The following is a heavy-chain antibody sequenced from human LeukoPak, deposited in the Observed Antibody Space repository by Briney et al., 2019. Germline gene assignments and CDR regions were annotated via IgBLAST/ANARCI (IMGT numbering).Heavy chain of an antibody. CDR3: TSLGRYCSGDSCYDYYYGVDV. Sequence: GGPLRLSCAASGFVFSGSVMHWVRQASGKGLEWVGRIRAKVNNYATTYAASVKGRFTISRDDSKNTVYLQMNSLKTEDTAVYYCTSLGRYCSGDSCYDYYYGVDVWGKGTTVTVSS. CDR2: IRAKVNNYAT. D-gene: IGHD2-15*01. CDR1: GFVFSGSV. V-gene: IGHV3-73*01. J-gene: IGHJ6*04.